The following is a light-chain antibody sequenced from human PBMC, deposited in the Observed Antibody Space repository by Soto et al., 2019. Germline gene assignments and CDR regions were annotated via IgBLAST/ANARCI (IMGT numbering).Light chain of an antibody. CDR1: SSDVRDYNY. CDR3: SSYAGSNNVV. V-gene: IGLV2-8*01. CDR2: EVS. J-gene: IGLJ2*01. Sequence: QYALTQPPSASGSPGQSVTISCTGTSSDVRDYNYVSWYQQHPGKAPKLMIYEVSKRPSGVPDRFSGSKSGNTASLTVSGLQAEDEADYYCSSYAGSNNVVFGGGTKLTVL.